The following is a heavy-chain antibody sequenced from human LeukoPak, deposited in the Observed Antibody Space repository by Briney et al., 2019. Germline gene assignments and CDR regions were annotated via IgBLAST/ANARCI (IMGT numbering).Heavy chain of an antibody. V-gene: IGHV3-48*03. Sequence: GGSLRLSCAASGFTFSSYEMNRVRQAPGKGLEWVSYISSSGSTIYYADSVKGRFTISRDNAKNSLYLQMNSLRAEDTAVYYCAELGITMIGGVWGKGTTVTISS. CDR3: AELGITMIGGV. CDR1: GFTFSSYE. CDR2: ISSSGSTI. J-gene: IGHJ6*04. D-gene: IGHD3-10*02.